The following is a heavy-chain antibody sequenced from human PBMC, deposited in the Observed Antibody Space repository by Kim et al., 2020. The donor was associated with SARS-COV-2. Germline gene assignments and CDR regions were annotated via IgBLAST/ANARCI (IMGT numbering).Heavy chain of an antibody. D-gene: IGHD3-10*01. Sequence: ASVKGRFTISRDDSKNTAYLQMNSLKTEDTAVYYCTTQRTYYYGSGSNDYWGQGTLVTVSS. CDR3: TTQRTYYYGSGSNDY. V-gene: IGHV3-73*01. J-gene: IGHJ4*02.